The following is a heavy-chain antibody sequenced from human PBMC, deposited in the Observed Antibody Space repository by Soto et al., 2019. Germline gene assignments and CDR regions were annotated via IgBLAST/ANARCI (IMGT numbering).Heavy chain of an antibody. V-gene: IGHV4-30-4*01. Sequence: QVQLQESGPGLVKPSQTLSLTCTVSGGSISSGDYYWSWIRQPPGKGLEWIGYIYYSGSTYYNPSLKSRVTISVDTSKNQFSLKLSSVTAADTAVYYCARALSYYYDSSGPDYWGQGTLVTVSS. D-gene: IGHD3-22*01. CDR1: GGSISSGDYY. J-gene: IGHJ4*02. CDR3: ARALSYYYDSSGPDY. CDR2: IYYSGST.